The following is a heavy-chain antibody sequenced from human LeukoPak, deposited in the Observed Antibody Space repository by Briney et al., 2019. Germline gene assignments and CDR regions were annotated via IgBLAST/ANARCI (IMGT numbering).Heavy chain of an antibody. CDR1: GGSISSYY. V-gene: IGHV4-4*09. Sequence: SETLSLTCTVSGGSISSYYWSWIRQPPGKGLEWIGYIYASGSTNYNPSLKSRVTISVDTSKNQFSLKLSSVTAADTAVYYCAGVGKGVYCSGGSCYSSGFDPWGQGTLVTVSS. CDR3: AGVGKGVYCSGGSCYSSGFDP. CDR2: IYASGST. D-gene: IGHD2-15*01. J-gene: IGHJ5*02.